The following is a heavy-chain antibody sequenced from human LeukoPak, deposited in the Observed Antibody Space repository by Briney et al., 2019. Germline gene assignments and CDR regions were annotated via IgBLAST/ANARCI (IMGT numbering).Heavy chain of an antibody. V-gene: IGHV4-59*04. J-gene: IGHJ5*02. CDR2: IYYSGST. D-gene: IGHD3-10*02. Sequence: SETLSLTCTVSGGSISSYYWSWIRQPPGKGLEWIGYIYYSGSTYYNPSLKSRVTISVDTSKNQFSLKLSSVTAADTAVYYCANSMFGELFGFDPWGQGTLVTVSS. CDR3: ANSMFGELFGFDP. CDR1: GGSISSYY.